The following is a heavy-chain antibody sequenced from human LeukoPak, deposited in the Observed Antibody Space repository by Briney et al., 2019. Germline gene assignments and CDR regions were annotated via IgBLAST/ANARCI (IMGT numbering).Heavy chain of an antibody. CDR1: GFTVSTNY. J-gene: IGHJ4*02. D-gene: IGHD6-6*01. CDR2: IYSGGST. V-gene: IGHV3-66*04. Sequence: QSGGSLRLSCAASGFTVSTNYMSWVRQAPGKGLEWVSVIYSGGSTYYADSVKGRFTISRDNSKNTLYLQMNSLRAEDTAVYYCTRPVYGSSGDSWGRGTPVTVSS. CDR3: TRPVYGSSGDS.